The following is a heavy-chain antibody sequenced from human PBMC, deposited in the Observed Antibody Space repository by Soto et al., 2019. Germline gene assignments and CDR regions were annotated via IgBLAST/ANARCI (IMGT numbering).Heavy chain of an antibody. V-gene: IGHV3-30-3*01. CDR3: ARMYYDDSSGDSGYYYGMDV. CDR2: ISYDGSNK. D-gene: IGHD3-22*01. CDR1: GFTFSSYA. Sequence: GGSLRLSCAASGFTFSSYAMHWVRQAPGKGLEWVAVISYDGSNKYYADSVKGRFTISRDNSKNTLYLQMNSLRAEDTAVYYCARMYYDDSSGDSGYYYGMDVWGQGTTVTVSS. J-gene: IGHJ6*02.